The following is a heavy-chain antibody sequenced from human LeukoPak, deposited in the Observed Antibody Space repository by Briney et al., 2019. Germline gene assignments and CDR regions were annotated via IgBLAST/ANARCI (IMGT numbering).Heavy chain of an antibody. V-gene: IGHV3-23*01. J-gene: IGHJ4*02. CDR2: ISGSGGST. Sequence: GGSLRLSCEGSGFTFSSFAMSWVRQAPGKGLEWVSAISGSGGSTYYADSVKGRFTISRDNSKNTLYLQMNSLRAEDTAVYYCAKDSFDGYYDSSGYFTRFDYWGQGTLVTVSS. CDR3: AKDSFDGYYDSSGYFTRFDY. CDR1: GFTFSSFA. D-gene: IGHD3-22*01.